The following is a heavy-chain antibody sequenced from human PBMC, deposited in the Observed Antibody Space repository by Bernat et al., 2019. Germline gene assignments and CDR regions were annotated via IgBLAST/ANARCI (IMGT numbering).Heavy chain of an antibody. CDR1: GFTFSSYA. J-gene: IGHJ4*02. CDR2: SSGSGGST. D-gene: IGHD3-22*01. V-gene: IGHV3-23*01. Sequence: EVQLLESGGGLVQPWGSLRLSCAASGFTFSSYAMSWVRQAPGKGLEWVSASSGSGGSTYYADSVKGRLTISRDNSKNTLYLQLNSLRAEYTAVYYCAKSSSAYDSSGYYPEWGQGTLVTVSS. CDR3: AKSSSAYDSSGYYPE.